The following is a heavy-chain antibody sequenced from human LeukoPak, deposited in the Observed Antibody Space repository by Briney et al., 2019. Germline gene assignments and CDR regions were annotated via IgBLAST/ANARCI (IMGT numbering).Heavy chain of an antibody. J-gene: IGHJ4*02. Sequence: GGSLRLSCPASGFTFSSYAMSWVRQAPGKGLEWVSAISGSGGSTYYADSVKGRFTISRDNAKNSLYLQMNSLRAEDTAVYYCARGPGGAVAPFCDYWGQGTLVTVSS. V-gene: IGHV3-23*01. CDR3: ARGPGGAVAPFCDY. CDR2: ISGSGGST. CDR1: GFTFSSYA. D-gene: IGHD6-19*01.